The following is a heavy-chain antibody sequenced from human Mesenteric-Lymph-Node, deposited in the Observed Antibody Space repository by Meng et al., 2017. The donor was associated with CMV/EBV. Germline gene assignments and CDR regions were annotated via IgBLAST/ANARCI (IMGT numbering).Heavy chain of an antibody. CDR3: ATERVYHDSAGN. D-gene: IGHD3-10*01. J-gene: IGHJ4*02. CDR2: FSRGGGT. V-gene: IGHV3-66*02. CDR1: GVTVSSNY. Sequence: LSCAASGVTVSSNYMGWVRQAPGKGLQWVSVFSRGGGTHYLDSVKGRFTISRDASENTLYLQMNSLKTEDTAVYYCATERVYHDSAGNWGQGTLVTVSS.